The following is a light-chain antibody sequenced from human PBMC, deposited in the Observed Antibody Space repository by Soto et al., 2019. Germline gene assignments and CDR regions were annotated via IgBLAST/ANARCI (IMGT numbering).Light chain of an antibody. CDR3: QQYYSAPWM. J-gene: IGKJ1*01. CDR2: WAS. CDR1: QSVLYSSNNQNY. V-gene: IGKV4-1*01. Sequence: DIVMTQSPDSLAVSLGERATINCKSSQSVLYSSNNQNYLAWYQQKSGQPPKLLIYWASTRESGVPDRFSGSGSGTDFTLTISSLQAEDVAVYYCQQYYSAPWMFGQGPKVEIK.